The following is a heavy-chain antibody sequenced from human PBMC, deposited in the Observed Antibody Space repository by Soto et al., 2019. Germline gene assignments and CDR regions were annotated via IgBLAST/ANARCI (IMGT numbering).Heavy chain of an antibody. D-gene: IGHD6-13*01. Sequence: GGSLRLSCAASGFTFSSYGMHWVRQAPGKGLEWVAVISYDGSNKYYADSVKGRFTISRDNSKNTLYLQMNSLRAEDTAVYYCAKDIAAALDYWGQGTLVTVSS. CDR1: GFTFSSYG. V-gene: IGHV3-30*18. CDR3: AKDIAAALDY. J-gene: IGHJ4*02. CDR2: ISYDGSNK.